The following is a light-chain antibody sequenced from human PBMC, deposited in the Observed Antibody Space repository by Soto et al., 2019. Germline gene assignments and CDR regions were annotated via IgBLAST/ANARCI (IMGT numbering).Light chain of an antibody. Sequence: DIQMTQSPSTLSASVGDTVTITCRASQSISSWLAWYQQKPGKAPNLLIYRASSLQSGVPSRFSGSGSGTEFTLTISSLQPDDFAAYYCQQYNSYSLTFGEGTKVEIK. V-gene: IGKV1-5*03. CDR1: QSISSW. J-gene: IGKJ4*01. CDR3: QQYNSYSLT. CDR2: RAS.